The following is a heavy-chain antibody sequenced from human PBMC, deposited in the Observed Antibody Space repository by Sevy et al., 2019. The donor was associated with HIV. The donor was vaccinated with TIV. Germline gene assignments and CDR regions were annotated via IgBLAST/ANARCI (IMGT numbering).Heavy chain of an antibody. V-gene: IGHV1-24*01. Sequence: ASVKVSCKVSGYTLSELSMHWVRQAPGKGLEWMGGFDPEDGATVYAQKFQGRVTMTEDTSTNTANMELSSLRSEDTAIYYCATGFLGEYPECGRIRCFTDYFAYWGQGALVTVSS. CDR3: ATGFLGEYPECGRIRCFTDYFAY. CDR2: FDPEDGAT. CDR1: GYTLSELS. J-gene: IGHJ4*02. D-gene: IGHD3-3*02.